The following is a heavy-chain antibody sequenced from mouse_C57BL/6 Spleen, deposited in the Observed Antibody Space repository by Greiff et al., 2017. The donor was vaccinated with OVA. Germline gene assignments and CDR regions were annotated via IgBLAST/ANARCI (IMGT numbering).Heavy chain of an antibody. D-gene: IGHD1-1*01. V-gene: IGHV1-52*01. CDR3: ARRDTTVEYFDV. CDR1: GYTFTSYW. CDR2: IDPSDSET. J-gene: IGHJ1*03. Sequence: QVQLQQPGAELVRPGSSVKLSCKASGYTFTSYWMHWVKQRPIQGLEWIGNIDPSDSETHYNQKFKDKATLTVDKSSSTAYMQLSSLTSEDSAVYYCARRDTTVEYFDVWGTGTTVTASS.